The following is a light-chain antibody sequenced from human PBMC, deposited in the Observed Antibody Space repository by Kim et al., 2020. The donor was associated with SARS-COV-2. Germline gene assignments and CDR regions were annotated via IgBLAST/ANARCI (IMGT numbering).Light chain of an antibody. CDR1: NIGSKS. CDR2: YDS. J-gene: IGLJ2*01. Sequence: SYELTQPPSVSVAPGKTARITCGGNNIGSKSVHWYQQKPGQAPVLFIYYDSDRPSGIPERFSGSNSGNTATLTISRVEAEDKADYYCQVWDSSSDHPIFGGGTQLTV. V-gene: IGLV3-21*04. CDR3: QVWDSSSDHPI.